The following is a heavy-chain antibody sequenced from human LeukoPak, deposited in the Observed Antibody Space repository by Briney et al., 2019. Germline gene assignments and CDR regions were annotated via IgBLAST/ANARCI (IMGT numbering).Heavy chain of an antibody. CDR2: IYYSGST. J-gene: IGHJ4*02. V-gene: IGHV4-39*07. CDR1: GGSISSSSYY. CDR3: ATCYGDYVGYFDY. D-gene: IGHD4-17*01. Sequence: KPSETLSLTCTVSGGSISSSSYYWSWIRQPPGKGLEWIGSIYYSGSTYYNPSLKSRVTISVDTSKNQFSLKLSSVTAADTAVYYCATCYGDYVGYFDYWGQGTLVTVSS.